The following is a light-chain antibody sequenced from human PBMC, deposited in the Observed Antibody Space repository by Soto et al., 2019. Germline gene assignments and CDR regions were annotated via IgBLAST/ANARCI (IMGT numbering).Light chain of an antibody. V-gene: IGLV2-11*01. CDR1: SSDVGGYNY. CDR3: CSYAGSQLYV. CDR2: DVS. Sequence: QSALTQPRSVSGSPGQSVTISCTGTSSDVGGYNYVSWYQQHPGKAPKLMIYDVSKWPSGVPDRFSGSKSGNTASLTISGLQAEDVADYYCCSYAGSQLYVFGTGTKLTVL. J-gene: IGLJ1*01.